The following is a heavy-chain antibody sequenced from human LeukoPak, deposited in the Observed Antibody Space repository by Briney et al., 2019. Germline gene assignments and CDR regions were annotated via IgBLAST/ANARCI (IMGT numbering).Heavy chain of an antibody. CDR2: INPNSGGT. Sequence: ASVKVSCKASGYAFTGYYIHWLRQAPGQGLEWMGFINPNSGGTNYAQKFQGRVTMTRDTSISTAYMELSSLTSDDTAVYYCARDLEGYHYGSGNYPQWGQGTLITVSS. V-gene: IGHV1-2*02. CDR1: GYAFTGYY. D-gene: IGHD3-10*01. CDR3: ARDLEGYHYGSGNYPQ. J-gene: IGHJ4*02.